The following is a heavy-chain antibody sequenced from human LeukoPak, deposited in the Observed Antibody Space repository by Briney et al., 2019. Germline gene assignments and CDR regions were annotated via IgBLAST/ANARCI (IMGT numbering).Heavy chain of an antibody. CDR1: GVSLSNYA. CDR2: ISFDGTNK. V-gene: IGHV3-30*04. D-gene: IGHD4-17*01. J-gene: IGHJ4*02. CDR3: ATDYGDYEPSDY. Sequence: SGGSLRLSCTASGVSLSNYAMHWVRRPPGRGLEWVAVISFDGTNKYYGDSVEGRFSVSRDNSKNTLYLQMNSLRPDDTAMYYCATDYGDYEPSDYWGEGTLVTVSS.